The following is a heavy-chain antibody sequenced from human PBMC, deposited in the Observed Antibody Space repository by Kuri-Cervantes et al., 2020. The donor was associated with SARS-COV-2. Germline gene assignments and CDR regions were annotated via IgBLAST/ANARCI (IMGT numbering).Heavy chain of an antibody. J-gene: IGHJ4*02. CDR3: VKDVGYGDLAFGY. CDR1: GFTFSSYW. Sequence: GESLKISCAASGFTFSSYWMHWVRQAPGKGLVWVSRINSDGSSTSYADSVKGRFTISRDNAKNSLYLQMSSLRAEDTAVYYCVKDVGYGDLAFGYWGQGTLVTAPQ. D-gene: IGHD4-17*01. V-gene: IGHV3-74*01. CDR2: INSDGSST.